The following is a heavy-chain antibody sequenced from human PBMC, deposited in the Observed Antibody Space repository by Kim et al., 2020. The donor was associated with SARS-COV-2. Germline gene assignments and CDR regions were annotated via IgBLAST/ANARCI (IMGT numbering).Heavy chain of an antibody. D-gene: IGHD1-26*01. J-gene: IGHJ4*02. CDR3: ARTVGYFDY. V-gene: IGHV1-46*01. Sequence: GSTSYAQKFQGRVTMTRDTSTSTVYMELSSLRSEDTAVYYCARTVGYFDYWGQGTLVTVSS. CDR2: GST.